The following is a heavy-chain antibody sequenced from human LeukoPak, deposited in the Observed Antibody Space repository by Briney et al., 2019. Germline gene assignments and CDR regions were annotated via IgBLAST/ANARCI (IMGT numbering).Heavy chain of an antibody. Sequence: GGSLRLSCAASGFTLSNYGMSWVRQAPGKGLEWVSYITISGGTYYADSVKGRFTISRDSAKNSLSLQMNSLRAEDTAVYYCAKGMPDMAYLDCWGPGTLVTVSS. V-gene: IGHV3-48*01. CDR3: AKGMPDMAYLDC. CDR1: GFTLSNYG. J-gene: IGHJ4*02. CDR2: ITISGGT. D-gene: IGHD5-18*01.